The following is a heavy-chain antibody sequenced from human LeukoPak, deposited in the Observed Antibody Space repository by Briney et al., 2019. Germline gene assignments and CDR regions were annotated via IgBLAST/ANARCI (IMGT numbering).Heavy chain of an antibody. Sequence: GASVKVSCKASGYTFTSYGISWVRQAPGQGLEWMGWISAYNGNTNYAHSLQGRVTMTTDTSTSTAYMELRSLKSDDTAVYYCATRLAKGYTGANDYWGQGTLVTVSS. V-gene: IGHV1-18*01. CDR1: GYTFTSYG. J-gene: IGHJ4*02. CDR3: ATRLAKGYTGANDY. D-gene: IGHD1-1*01. CDR2: ISAYNGNT.